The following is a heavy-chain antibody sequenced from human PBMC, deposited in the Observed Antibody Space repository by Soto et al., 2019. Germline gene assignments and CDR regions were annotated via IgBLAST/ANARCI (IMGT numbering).Heavy chain of an antibody. J-gene: IGHJ6*02. CDR1: GGSISSGDYY. CDR2: IYYSGST. Sequence: SETLSLTCTVSGGSISSGDYYWSWIRQPPGKGLEWIGYIYYSGSTYYNPSLKSRVTISVDTSKNQFSLKLSSVTAADTAVYYCARDRLRPFDWSPWCMDVWGQGTTVTVSS. CDR3: ARDRLRPFDWSPWCMDV. V-gene: IGHV4-30-4*01. D-gene: IGHD3-9*01.